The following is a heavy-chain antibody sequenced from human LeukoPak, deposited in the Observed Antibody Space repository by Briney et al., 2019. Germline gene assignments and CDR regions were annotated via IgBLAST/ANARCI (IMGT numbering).Heavy chain of an antibody. V-gene: IGHV3-11*04. D-gene: IGHD3-10*01. J-gene: IGHJ3*02. CDR1: GFTFSDYY. CDR2: ISSSGSTI. Sequence: PGGSLRLSCAASGFTFSDYYMSWIRQAPGKGLEWVSYISSSGSTIYYADSVKGRFTISRDNTKNSLYLQMSSLRAEDTAVYYCARFFRSMVRGVPFDIWGQGTMVTVSS. CDR3: ARFFRSMVRGVPFDI.